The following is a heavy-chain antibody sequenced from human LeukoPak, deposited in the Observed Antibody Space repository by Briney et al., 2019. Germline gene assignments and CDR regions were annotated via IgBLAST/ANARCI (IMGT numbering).Heavy chain of an antibody. CDR3: ARVGSSWNYYFDY. Sequence: GGSLRLSCAASGFTFSSYWMSLVRQAPGKGLGWVANINQDGSEKYYVDSVKGRFTISRDNAKNSLYLQMNSLRAEDTAVYYCARVGSSWNYYFDYWGQGTLVTVSS. CDR2: INQDGSEK. V-gene: IGHV3-7*03. CDR1: GFTFSSYW. J-gene: IGHJ4*02. D-gene: IGHD6-13*01.